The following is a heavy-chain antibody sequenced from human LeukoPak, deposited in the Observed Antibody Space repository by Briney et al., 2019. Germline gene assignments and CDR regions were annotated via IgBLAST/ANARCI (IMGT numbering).Heavy chain of an antibody. CDR3: AKDITGGRSSPYFDS. CDR2: ISWNGGGM. J-gene: IGHJ4*02. Sequence: GGSLRLSCAASGLTFGNYAMHWVRQAPGKGLEWVSGISWNGGGMGYAVSVKGRFTISRDNAKNSLYLQMNSLRDEDTASYYCAKDITGGRSSPYFDSWGQGTLVTVSS. D-gene: IGHD6-6*01. V-gene: IGHV3-9*01. CDR1: GLTFGNYA.